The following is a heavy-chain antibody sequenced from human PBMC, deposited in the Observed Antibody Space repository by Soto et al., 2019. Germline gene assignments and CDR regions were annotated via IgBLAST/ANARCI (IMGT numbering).Heavy chain of an antibody. CDR1: GFTFSSYV. D-gene: IGHD2-15*01. Sequence: EVQLLESGGGLVQPGESLRLSCAASGFTFSSYVMSWVRQAPGKGLEWVSSVSHSGGSTYYADFVKGRFTISRDNSKNTRYLQMHSLRAEDTAVFYCANALYCSTWPRVMDVWGQGTTVTVSS. V-gene: IGHV3-23*01. CDR2: VSHSGGST. CDR3: ANALYCSTWPRVMDV. J-gene: IGHJ6*02.